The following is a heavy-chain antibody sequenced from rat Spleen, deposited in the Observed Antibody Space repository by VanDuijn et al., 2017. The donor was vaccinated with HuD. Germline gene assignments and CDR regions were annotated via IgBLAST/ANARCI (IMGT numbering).Heavy chain of an antibody. J-gene: IGHJ3*01. Sequence: QVQLKESGPGLVQPSQTLSLTCTVPGFSLSSYGVIWVRQPPGKGLEWMGVIGGNGNTNYNSALKSRLSISRDTSKRQVYLKMNSLQTEDTATYDCARGDYPGIPWGQGTLVTVSS. V-gene: IGHV2-13*01. D-gene: IGHD1-4*01. CDR1: GFSLSSYG. CDR3: ARGDYPGIP. CDR2: IGGNGNT.